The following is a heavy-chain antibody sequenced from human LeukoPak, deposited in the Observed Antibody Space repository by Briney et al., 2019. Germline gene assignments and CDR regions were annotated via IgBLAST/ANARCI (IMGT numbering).Heavy chain of an antibody. CDR1: GGSFSGYY. Sequence: KTSETLSLTCAVYGGSFSGYYWSWIRQPPGKGLEWIGEINHSGSTNYNPSLKSRVTISVDTPQNQFSLKLSSVTAADTAVYYCARATYSGYEYFDYWGQGPLVTVSS. CDR2: INHSGST. D-gene: IGHD5-12*01. J-gene: IGHJ4*02. CDR3: ARATYSGYEYFDY. V-gene: IGHV4-34*01.